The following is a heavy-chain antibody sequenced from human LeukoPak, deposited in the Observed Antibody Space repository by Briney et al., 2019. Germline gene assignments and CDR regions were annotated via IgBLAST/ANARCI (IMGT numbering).Heavy chain of an antibody. CDR3: ARDSMTTVTTGADY. Sequence: GGSLRLSCAASGFTFSSYTMNWVRQAPGKGLEWVANIKQDGSEKYYVDSVKGRFTISRDNAKNSLYLQMNSLRAEDTAVYYCARDSMTTVTTGADYWGQGTLVTVSS. CDR2: IKQDGSEK. CDR1: GFTFSSYT. J-gene: IGHJ4*02. D-gene: IGHD4-17*01. V-gene: IGHV3-7*01.